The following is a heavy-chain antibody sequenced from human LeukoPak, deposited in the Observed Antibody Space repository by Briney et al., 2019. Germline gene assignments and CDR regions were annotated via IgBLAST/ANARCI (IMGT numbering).Heavy chain of an antibody. CDR1: GFTFSTYD. Sequence: GGSLRLSCAASGFTFSTYDMNWVRQAPGKGLEWVSSISSSGNYIYYADSVKGRFTISRDNAKNSLYLQMNSLGAEDTAVYYCARDPYCSGGSCYSSGWFDYWGQGTLVTVSS. D-gene: IGHD2-15*01. J-gene: IGHJ4*02. CDR2: ISSSGNYI. CDR3: ARDPYCSGGSCYSSGWFDY. V-gene: IGHV3-21*01.